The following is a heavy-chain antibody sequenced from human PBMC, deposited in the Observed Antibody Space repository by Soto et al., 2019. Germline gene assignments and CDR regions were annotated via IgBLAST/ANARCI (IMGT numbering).Heavy chain of an antibody. CDR3: AGSSTYYDILTGYYSKAHFDY. CDR2: ISAYNGNT. J-gene: IGHJ4*02. CDR1: GYTFTSYY. V-gene: IGHV1-18*04. D-gene: IGHD3-9*01. Sequence: ASVKVSCKASGYTFTSYYMHWVRQAPGQGLEWMGWISAYNGNTKYAQKFQGRVTMTRDTSTSTAYMELSSLRSEDTAVYYCAGSSTYYDILTGYYSKAHFDYWGQGTLVTVSS.